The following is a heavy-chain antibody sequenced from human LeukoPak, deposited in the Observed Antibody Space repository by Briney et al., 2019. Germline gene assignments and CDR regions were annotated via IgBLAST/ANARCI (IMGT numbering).Heavy chain of an antibody. J-gene: IGHJ4*02. CDR3: ARGESSGWYYFNY. Sequence: SETLSLTCTVSAGSISSYSWSWIRKPAGKGLEWIGRIYSTNYNPSLKSRVTISVGTPKNQFSLKLSSVTAADTAVYYCARGESSGWYYFNYWGQGTLVTVSS. CDR2: IYST. V-gene: IGHV4-4*07. CDR1: AGSISSYS. D-gene: IGHD6-13*01.